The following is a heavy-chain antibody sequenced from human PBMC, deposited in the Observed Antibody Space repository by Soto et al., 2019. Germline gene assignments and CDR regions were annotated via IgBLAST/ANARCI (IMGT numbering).Heavy chain of an antibody. CDR1: GFTFSSYG. CDR3: AKPYGSGSYCFDY. J-gene: IGHJ4*02. D-gene: IGHD3-10*01. V-gene: IGHV3-30*18. CDR2: ISYDGSNK. Sequence: PGGSLRLSCAASGFTFSSYGMHWVRQAPGKGLEWVAVISYDGSNKYYADSVKGRFTISRDNSKNTLYLQMNSLRAEDTAVYYCAKPYGSGSYCFDYWGQGTLVTVSS.